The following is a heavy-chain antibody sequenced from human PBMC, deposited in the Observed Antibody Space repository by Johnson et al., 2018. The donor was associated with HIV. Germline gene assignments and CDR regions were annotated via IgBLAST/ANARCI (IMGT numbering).Heavy chain of an antibody. CDR1: GFTFSSYA. CDR3: ARDNLRQLDAFDI. CDR2: ISYDGNNK. D-gene: IGHD3-16*01. J-gene: IGHJ3*02. V-gene: IGHV3-30*04. Sequence: QVQLVESGGGVVQPGRSLRLSCAASGFTFSSYAMHWVRQAPGKGLDWVAVISYDGNNKYYADSVQGRFTISRDNSKNTLYLQMNSLRAEDTAVYYCARDNLRQLDAFDIWGQGTMVTVSS.